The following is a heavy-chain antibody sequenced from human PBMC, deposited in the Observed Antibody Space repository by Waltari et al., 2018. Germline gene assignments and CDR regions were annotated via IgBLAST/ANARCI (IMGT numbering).Heavy chain of an antibody. V-gene: IGHV4-34*01. Sequence: QVQLQQWGAGLLKPLETLSLTCAVSSGPFSAYSWGWIRQPPGKGLEWIGEINDRGITNYNPSLKTRVAISVDTSNNQFSLNLSSVTAADTAQYYCARRLFYGSGSYYGWGQGTRVTVSS. J-gene: IGHJ4*02. CDR2: INDRGIT. D-gene: IGHD3-10*01. CDR3: ARRLFYGSGSYYG. CDR1: SGPFSAYS.